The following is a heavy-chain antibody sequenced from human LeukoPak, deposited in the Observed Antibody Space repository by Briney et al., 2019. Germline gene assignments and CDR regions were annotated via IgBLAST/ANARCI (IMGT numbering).Heavy chain of an antibody. Sequence: ASVKVSCKASGYTFTSYDINWVRQAPGQGLEWMGWMNPNSGNTGYAQKFQGRVTMTRNTSISTAYMELSSLRSEDTAVYYCARAHSSGWFHTHYYYGMDDWGQGTTVTASS. CDR3: ARAHSSGWFHTHYYYGMDD. J-gene: IGHJ6*02. V-gene: IGHV1-8*01. D-gene: IGHD6-19*01. CDR2: MNPNSGNT. CDR1: GYTFTSYD.